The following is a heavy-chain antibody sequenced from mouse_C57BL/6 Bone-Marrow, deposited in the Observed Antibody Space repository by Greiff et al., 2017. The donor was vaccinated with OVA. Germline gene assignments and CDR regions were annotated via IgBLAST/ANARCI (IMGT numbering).Heavy chain of an antibody. Sequence: QVQLQQPGAELVRPGTSVKLSCKASGYTFTSYWMHWVQQRPGQGLEWIGVIDPSDSSTNYNQKFKGKATLTVDTSSSTAYMQLSSRTSEDSAVYYCARSWAYWGQGTLVTVSA. CDR1: GYTFTSYW. CDR2: IDPSDSST. J-gene: IGHJ3*01. V-gene: IGHV1-59*01. CDR3: ARSWAY.